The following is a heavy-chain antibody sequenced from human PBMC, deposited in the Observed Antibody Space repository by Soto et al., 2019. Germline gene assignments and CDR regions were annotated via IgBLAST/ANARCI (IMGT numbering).Heavy chain of an antibody. CDR1: GFTVSSNY. CDR3: ARWVPARPEGGLFDY. D-gene: IGHD1-1*01. V-gene: IGHV3-53*01. J-gene: IGHJ4*02. CDR2: IYSGGST. Sequence: EVQLVESGGGLIQPGGSLRLSCAASGFTVSSNYMSWVRQAPGKGLEWVSGIYSGGSTYYADSVKGRFTIYRDNSKNTLYLQMNSLRAEDTAVYYCARWVPARPEGGLFDYWGQGTLVTVSS.